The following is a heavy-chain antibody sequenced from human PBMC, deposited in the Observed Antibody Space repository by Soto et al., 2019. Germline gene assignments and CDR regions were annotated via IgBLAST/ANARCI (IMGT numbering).Heavy chain of an antibody. CDR3: ARGVGSANNYDY. D-gene: IGHD3-16*01. CDR1: GGTFSSYA. Sequence: SVKVSCKASGGTFSSYAISWVRQAPGQGLEWMGGIIPIFGTANYAQKFQGRVTITADESTSTAYMELSSLRSEDTAAYYCARGVGSANNYDYWGQGTLVTVSS. J-gene: IGHJ4*02. CDR2: IIPIFGTA. V-gene: IGHV1-69*13.